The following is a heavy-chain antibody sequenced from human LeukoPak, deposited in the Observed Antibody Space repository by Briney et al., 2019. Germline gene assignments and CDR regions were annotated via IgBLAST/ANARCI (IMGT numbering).Heavy chain of an antibody. CDR3: ASHYGSGFDY. CDR2: IYTSGST. CDR1: GGSISSYY. J-gene: IGHJ4*02. V-gene: IGHV4-4*07. D-gene: IGHD3-10*01. Sequence: SETLSLTCTVSGGSISSYYWNWIRQPAGKGLEWIGRIYTSGSTSYNSSLKSRVTMSVDTSKNQFSLKLSSVTAADTAMYYCASHYGSGFDYWGQGTLVTVSS.